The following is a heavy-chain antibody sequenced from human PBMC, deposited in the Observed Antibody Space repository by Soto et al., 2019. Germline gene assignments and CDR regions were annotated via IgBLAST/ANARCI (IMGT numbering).Heavy chain of an antibody. Sequence: PSETLSLTCAVYGGSFSGYYWSWIRQPPVKGLEWIGEINHSGSTNYNPSLKSRVTISVDTSKNQFSLKLSSLTAADTAVYYCARGQQEAAHYYYYMYVWGKGTTVTVSS. CDR2: INHSGST. J-gene: IGHJ6*03. CDR3: ARGQQEAAHYYYYMYV. D-gene: IGHD6-6*01. CDR1: GGSFSGYY. V-gene: IGHV4-34*01.